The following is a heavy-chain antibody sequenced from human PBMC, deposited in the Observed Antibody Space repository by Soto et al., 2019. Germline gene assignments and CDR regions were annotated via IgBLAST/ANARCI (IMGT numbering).Heavy chain of an antibody. CDR2: ISRDGGTK. Sequence: QVQLVESGGGVVQPGRSLRLSCAVSGFTVSTYGMHWVRQAPGKGLEWVAVISRDGGTKYYADSVKGRFTISRDNSRNTLFLEVISLRGDDMAVYYCTGEVASGYWGQGTLVTVSS. CDR3: TGEVASGY. D-gene: IGHD2-8*02. CDR1: GFTVSTYG. V-gene: IGHV3-30*03. J-gene: IGHJ4*02.